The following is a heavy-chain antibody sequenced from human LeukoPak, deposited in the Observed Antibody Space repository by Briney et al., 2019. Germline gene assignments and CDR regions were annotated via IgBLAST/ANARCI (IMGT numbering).Heavy chain of an antibody. CDR2: ISGSGGST. J-gene: IGHJ4*02. V-gene: IGHV3-23*01. Sequence: GGSLRLSCAASGFTFSSYGMSWVRQAPGKGLEWVSAISGSGGSTYYADSVKGRFTISRDNSKNTLYLQMNSLRAEDTAVYYCAKVTGDSSGYWDYWGQGTLVTVSS. CDR3: AKVTGDSSGYWDY. CDR1: GFTFSSYG. D-gene: IGHD3-22*01.